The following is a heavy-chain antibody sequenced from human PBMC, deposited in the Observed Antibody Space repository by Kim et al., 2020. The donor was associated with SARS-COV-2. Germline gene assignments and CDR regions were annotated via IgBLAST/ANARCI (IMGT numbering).Heavy chain of an antibody. CDR1: GFTFSSYS. D-gene: IGHD2-2*01. CDR3: ARPSYFFSNSCYWGIVWKKLLQADEAFDI. V-gene: IGHV3-48*04. J-gene: IGHJ3*02. CDR2: ISRSSSTI. Sequence: GGSLRLSCAASGFTFSSYSMNWVRQAPGKGLEWVSHISRSSSTIYYADSVKGRFTISRDNAKNSLYLQMNSLRAEDTAVYYCARPSYFFSNSCYWGIVWKKLLQADEAFDILGQGTMVTVSS.